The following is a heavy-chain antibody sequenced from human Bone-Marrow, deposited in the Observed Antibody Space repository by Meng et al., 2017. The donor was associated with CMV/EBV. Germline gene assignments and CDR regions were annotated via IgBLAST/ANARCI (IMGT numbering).Heavy chain of an antibody. D-gene: IGHD5-12*01. V-gene: IGHV3-15*01. CDR1: SLSNAW. CDR2: IKSKTDGGTT. CDR3: TTAMYSGYDPIDY. Sequence: SLSNAWVSWGRQAAGKGLGWVGRIKSKTDGGTTDYAAHVKGRFTISRDDSKNTLYLQMNSLKTEDTAVYYCTTAMYSGYDPIDYWGQGTLVTVSS. J-gene: IGHJ4*02.